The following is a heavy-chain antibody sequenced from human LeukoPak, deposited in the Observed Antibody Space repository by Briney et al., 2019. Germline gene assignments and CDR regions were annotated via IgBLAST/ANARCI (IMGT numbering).Heavy chain of an antibody. CDR3: AKQMTTVTRGFMDV. Sequence: SETLSLTCTVSGGSISSYYWSWIRQPPGKGLEWIGYIYYSGSTNYNPSLKSRVTISVDTSKNQFSLKLSSVTAADTAVYYCAKQMTTVTRGFMDVWGQGTTVTVSS. D-gene: IGHD4-17*01. J-gene: IGHJ6*02. V-gene: IGHV4-59*08. CDR2: IYYSGST. CDR1: GGSISSYY.